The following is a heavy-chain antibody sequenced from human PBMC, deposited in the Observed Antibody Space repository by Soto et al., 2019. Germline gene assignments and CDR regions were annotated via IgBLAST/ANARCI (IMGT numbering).Heavy chain of an antibody. CDR1: GGSISSGDYY. CDR2: IYYSGST. J-gene: IGHJ5*02. V-gene: IGHV4-30-4*01. CDR3: ASVYCSGGSCYWGGNWFDP. D-gene: IGHD2-15*01. Sequence: QVQLQESGPGVVKPSQTLSLTCTVSGGSISSGDYYWSWIRQPPGKGLEWIGYIYYSGSTYYNPSLNSRVTILVAKSKNPFSLKLRSVTAADTAVYYCASVYCSGGSCYWGGNWFDPWGQGTLVTVSS.